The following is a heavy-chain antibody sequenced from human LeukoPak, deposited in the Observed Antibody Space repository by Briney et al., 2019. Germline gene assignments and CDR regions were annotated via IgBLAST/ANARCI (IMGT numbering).Heavy chain of an antibody. CDR2: IYTSGST. V-gene: IGHV4-61*02. D-gene: IGHD2-2*01. Sequence: PSQTLSLTCTVSGGSISSGSYYWSWIRQPAGKGLEWIGRIYTSGSTNYNPSLKSRVTISVDTSKNQFSLKLSSVTAADTAVYYCARGGVSSTSCCLFDYWGQGTLVTVSS. CDR1: GGSISSGSYY. J-gene: IGHJ4*02. CDR3: ARGGVSSTSCCLFDY.